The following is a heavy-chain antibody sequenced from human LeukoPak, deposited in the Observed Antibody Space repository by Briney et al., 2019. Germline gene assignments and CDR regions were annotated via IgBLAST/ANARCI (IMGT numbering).Heavy chain of an antibody. J-gene: IGHJ4*02. CDR1: GYSFTGYY. CDR2: INPNSGGT. D-gene: IGHD6-13*01. Sequence: ASVKVSCKASGYSFTGYYMHWVRQAPGQGLEWMGWINPNSGGTKYAQKFQGRVTMTRDTSISTAYMELSSLRSEDTAIYYCAREGRGVPGAIAAVKGFDYWGQGTLVTVSS. V-gene: IGHV1-2*02. CDR3: AREGRGVPGAIAAVKGFDY.